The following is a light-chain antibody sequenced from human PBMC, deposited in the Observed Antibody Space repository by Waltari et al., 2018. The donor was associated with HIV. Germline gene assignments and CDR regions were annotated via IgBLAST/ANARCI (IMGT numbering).Light chain of an antibody. V-gene: IGLV3-1*01. CDR2: QNS. J-gene: IGLJ2*01. Sequence: SYELTQPPSVSVSPGQTASIPCSGDTLGDTSASWYQQKPGQSPVLVIYQNSKRPSGIPALFSGSNSGDTATLTLSGTQAVDEADYYCQAWDSSSAVVFGGGTKLTVL. CDR1: TLGDTS. CDR3: QAWDSSSAVV.